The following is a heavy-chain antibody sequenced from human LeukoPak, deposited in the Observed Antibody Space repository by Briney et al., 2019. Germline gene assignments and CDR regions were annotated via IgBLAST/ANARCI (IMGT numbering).Heavy chain of an antibody. D-gene: IGHD3-9*01. Sequence: PGGSLRLSCAASGFTVSSNYMSWVRQAPGEGLEWVSVIYSGGSTYYADSVKGRFTISRDNSKNTLYPQMNSLRAEDTAVYYCAREPYYDILTGYYPVYYYGMDVWGQGTTVTVSS. J-gene: IGHJ6*02. CDR2: IYSGGST. V-gene: IGHV3-53*01. CDR1: GFTVSSNY. CDR3: AREPYYDILTGYYPVYYYGMDV.